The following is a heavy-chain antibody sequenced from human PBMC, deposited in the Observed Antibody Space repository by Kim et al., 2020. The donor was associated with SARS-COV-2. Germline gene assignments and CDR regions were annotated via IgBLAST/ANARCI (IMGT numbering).Heavy chain of an antibody. J-gene: IGHJ6*02. D-gene: IGHD6-19*01. CDR1: GFTFSSYG. CDR3: ARTKPIGSGWTDYYYYGMDV. CDR2: ISYDGSNK. Sequence: GGSLRLSCAASGFTFSSYGMHWVRQAPGKGLEWVAVISYDGSNKYYADSVKGRFTISRDNSKNTLYLQMNSLRAEDTAVYYCARTKPIGSGWTDYYYYGMDVWGQGTTVTVSS. V-gene: IGHV3-33*05.